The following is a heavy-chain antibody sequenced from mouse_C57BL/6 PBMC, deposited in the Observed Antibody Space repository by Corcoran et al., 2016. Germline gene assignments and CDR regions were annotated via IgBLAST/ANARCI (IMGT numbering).Heavy chain of an antibody. J-gene: IGHJ2*01. D-gene: IGHD1-1*01. V-gene: IGHV1-26*01. CDR1: GYTSTYYY. CDR2: INPNNGGT. CDR3: PSTGGNFDY. Sequence: EVQLQQSGPELVKPGSLVKISCKASGYTSTYYYMNWVKQSHGKSLEWIGDINPNNGGTSYNQKVKGKATLTVDKSSSTAYMELRSLTSEDSAVYYCPSTGGNFDYWGQGTTSTVFS.